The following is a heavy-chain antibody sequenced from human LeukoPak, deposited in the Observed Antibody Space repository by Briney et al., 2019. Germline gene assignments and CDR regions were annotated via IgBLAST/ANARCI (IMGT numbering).Heavy chain of an antibody. J-gene: IGHJ4*02. CDR3: ARGGEWLVQNY. CDR1: GGSISSGAYY. Sequence: SQTLSLTCTVSGGSISSGAYYWSWIRQPPGKGLEWIGYIYYSGSTYYNPSLKSRVTITVDTSKNQFSLKLSSVTAADTAVYYCARGGEWLVQNYWGQGTLVTFSS. D-gene: IGHD6-19*01. CDR2: IYYSGST. V-gene: IGHV4-30-4*08.